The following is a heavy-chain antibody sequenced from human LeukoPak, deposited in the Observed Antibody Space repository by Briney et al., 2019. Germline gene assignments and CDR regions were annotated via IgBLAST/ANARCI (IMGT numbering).Heavy chain of an antibody. Sequence: PGGSLRLSCAASGFTFSSYNMNWVRQAPGKGLEWVSYISSTSSTIYYADSVKGRFTISRDNAENSLYLQMNSLRDDDTAVYYCARVAPGLDYWGQETLVTVSS. CDR1: GFTFSSYN. CDR3: ARVAPGLDY. CDR2: ISSTSSTI. J-gene: IGHJ4*02. V-gene: IGHV3-48*02.